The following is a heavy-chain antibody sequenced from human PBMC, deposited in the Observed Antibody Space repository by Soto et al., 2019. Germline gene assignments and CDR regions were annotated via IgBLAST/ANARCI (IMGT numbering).Heavy chain of an antibody. CDR1: GITFSTYR. D-gene: IGHD3-3*01. CDR2: IKSDGTVT. V-gene: IGHV3-74*01. J-gene: IGHJ4*02. Sequence: PPGGSLRLSCVVSGITFSTYRMHWVRQAPGKGLVWVSHIKSDGTVTHYTDSVRGRFIISRDNAKNTLFLQMNSLRAEDTAVYYCARVNYDFWSGYYLDYWGQVTLVTVSS. CDR3: ARVNYDFWSGYYLDY.